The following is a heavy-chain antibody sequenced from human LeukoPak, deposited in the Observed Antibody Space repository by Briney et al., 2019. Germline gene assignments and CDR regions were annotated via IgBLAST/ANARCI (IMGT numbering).Heavy chain of an antibody. D-gene: IGHD1-26*01. J-gene: IGHJ3*02. CDR1: GFTFSNAW. V-gene: IGHV3-7*01. Sequence: PGGSLRLSCAASGFTFSNAWMSWVRQAPGKGLEWVANIKQDGSEKYYVDSVKGRFTISRDNAKNSLYLQMNSLRAEDTAVYYCARDSEGFDIWGQGTMVTVSS. CDR2: IKQDGSEK. CDR3: ARDSEGFDI.